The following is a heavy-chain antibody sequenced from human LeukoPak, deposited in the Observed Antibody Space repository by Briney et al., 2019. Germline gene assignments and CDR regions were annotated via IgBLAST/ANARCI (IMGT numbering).Heavy chain of an antibody. V-gene: IGHV3-21*01. Sequence: GGSLRLSCAASGFTFSSYSMNWDRQAPGKGLEWVSSISSSSSYIYYADSVKGRFTISRDNAKNSLYLQMNSLRAEDTAVYYCARDRSDRLAVAGTSAFDYWGQGTLVTVSS. J-gene: IGHJ4*02. D-gene: IGHD6-19*01. CDR3: ARDRSDRLAVAGTSAFDY. CDR2: ISSSSSYI. CDR1: GFTFSSYS.